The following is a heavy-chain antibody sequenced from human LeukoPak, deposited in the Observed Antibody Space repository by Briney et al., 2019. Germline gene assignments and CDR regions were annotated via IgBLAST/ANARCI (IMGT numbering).Heavy chain of an antibody. D-gene: IGHD3-10*01. CDR3: ERQAPLPGSGNDAFAI. CDR1: GGSISSGSYY. J-gene: IGHJ3*02. CDR2: IYYSGST. Sequence: SQTLSLTCTVSGGSISSGSYYWGWIRQPPGKGLEWIGCIYYSGSTHYNPSLKSRVTISVDTSKNQFSLKLSSVTAADTAVYYCERQAPLPGSGNDAFAICGQGKMVTVSS. V-gene: IGHV4-39*07.